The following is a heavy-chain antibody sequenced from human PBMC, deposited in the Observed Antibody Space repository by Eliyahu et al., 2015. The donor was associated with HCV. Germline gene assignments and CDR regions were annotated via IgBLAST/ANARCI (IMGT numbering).Heavy chain of an antibody. CDR1: GGSISSYF. V-gene: IGHV4-59*01. CDR3: ARGGYSKVDAFDI. CDR2: IYFSGGT. J-gene: IGHJ3*02. D-gene: IGHD4-11*01. Sequence: QVQLQESGPGLVKPSEILSLTCTVSGGSISSYFWSWIRQPPGKGLEWVGYIYFSGGTPYNPPLKSRLTISVDTSKNQFSLKLRSVTAADTAVYYCARGGYSKVDAFDIWGQGTMVTVSS.